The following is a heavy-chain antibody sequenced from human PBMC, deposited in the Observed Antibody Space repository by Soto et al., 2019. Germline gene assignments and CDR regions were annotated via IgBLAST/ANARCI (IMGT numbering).Heavy chain of an antibody. D-gene: IGHD3-10*01. CDR3: ARGAGGPYYYYGMDV. V-gene: IGHV4-34*01. Sequence: PSETLSLTCAVYGGSFSGYYWSWIRQPPGKGLEWIGEINHSGSTNYNPSLKSRVTISVDTSKNQFSLKLSSVTAADTAVYYCARGAGGPYYYYGMDVWGQRNTVTVYS. CDR2: INHSGST. J-gene: IGHJ6*02. CDR1: GGSFSGYY.